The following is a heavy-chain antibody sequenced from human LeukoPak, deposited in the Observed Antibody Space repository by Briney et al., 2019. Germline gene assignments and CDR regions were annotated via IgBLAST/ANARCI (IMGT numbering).Heavy chain of an antibody. CDR1: GGSISSYY. V-gene: IGHV4-59*12. CDR2: IYYSGST. J-gene: IGHJ5*02. D-gene: IGHD1-20*01. CDR3: ARERITGTTYDWFDP. Sequence: SETLSLTCTVSGGSISSYYWSWIRQPPGKGLEWIGYIYYSGSTNYNPSLKSRVTISVDTSKNQFSLKLSSVTAADTAVYYCARERITGTTYDWFDPWGQGTLVTVSS.